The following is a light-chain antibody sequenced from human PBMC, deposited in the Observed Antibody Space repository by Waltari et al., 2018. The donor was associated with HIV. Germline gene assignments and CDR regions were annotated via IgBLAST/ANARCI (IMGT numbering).Light chain of an antibody. J-gene: IGKJ1*01. CDR1: QAIDNY. CDR2: GAS. Sequence: VIWMTQSPALLSVSTGAKLNTTCRLSQAIDNYLAWYQQRPGKAPNPLLYGASTLQSGVPSRISGSGSGTDFTLTISCLQPEDFAVYYCQQYYAFPRTFGHGTKVEVK. V-gene: IGKV1D-8*01. CDR3: QQYYAFPRT.